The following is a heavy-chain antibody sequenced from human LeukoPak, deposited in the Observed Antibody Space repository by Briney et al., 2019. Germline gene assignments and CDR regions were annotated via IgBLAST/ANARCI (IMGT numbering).Heavy chain of an antibody. D-gene: IGHD3-9*01. CDR1: GFIFSDHY. CDR2: ISYDGSNK. J-gene: IGHJ4*02. V-gene: IGHV3-30*18. Sequence: GGSLRLSCAASGFIFSDHYMDWVRQAPGKGLEWVAVISYDGSNKYYADSVKGRFTISRDNSKNTLYLQMNSLRAEDTAVYYCAKDRLARDVLRYFDWLLSNYFDYWGQGTLVTVSS. CDR3: AKDRLARDVLRYFDWLLSNYFDY.